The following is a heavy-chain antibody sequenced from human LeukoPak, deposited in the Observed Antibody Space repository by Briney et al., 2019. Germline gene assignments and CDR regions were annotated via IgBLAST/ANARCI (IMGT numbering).Heavy chain of an antibody. J-gene: IGHJ6*02. Sequence: GGSLRLTCAASGFTFSSYAMSWVRQAPGEGLEWVSAISGSGGSTYYADSVKGRFTISRDNSKNTLYLQMNSLRAEDTAVYYCGRFGSGSYYPKGEVYYGMDVWGQGTTVTVSS. CDR3: GRFGSGSYYPKGEVYYGMDV. CDR1: GFTFSSYA. CDR2: ISGSGGST. V-gene: IGHV3-23*01. D-gene: IGHD3-10*01.